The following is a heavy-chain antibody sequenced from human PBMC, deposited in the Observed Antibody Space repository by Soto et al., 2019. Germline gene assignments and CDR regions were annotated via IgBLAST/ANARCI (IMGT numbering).Heavy chain of an antibody. CDR1: GGTFSSYA. V-gene: IGHV1-69*01. D-gene: IGHD6-19*01. J-gene: IGHJ6*02. CDR2: IIPIFGTA. CDR3: ARAPRIAVAGADYYYYYGMDV. Sequence: QVQLVQSGAEVKKPGSSVKVSCKASGGTFSSYAISWVRQAPGQGLEWMGGIIPIFGTANYAQKFKGRVTITADESTSTAYMELSSLRSEDTAVYYCARAPRIAVAGADYYYYYGMDVWGQGTTVTVSS.